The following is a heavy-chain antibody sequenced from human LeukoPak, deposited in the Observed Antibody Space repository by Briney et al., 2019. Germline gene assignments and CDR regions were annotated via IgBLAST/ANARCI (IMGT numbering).Heavy chain of an antibody. CDR3: ARLRKRFTMVRGVIWGAFDI. J-gene: IGHJ3*02. CDR2: IYYSGNT. V-gene: IGHV4-39*07. CDR1: GGSIRSTTYY. Sequence: PSETLSLTCSVSGGSIRSTTYYWGWIRQPPGKGLEWIGSIYYSGNTHYSPSLMSRVTISVDTSKNQFSLKLSSVTAADTAVYYCARLRKRFTMVRGVIWGAFDIWGQGTMVTVSS. D-gene: IGHD3-10*01.